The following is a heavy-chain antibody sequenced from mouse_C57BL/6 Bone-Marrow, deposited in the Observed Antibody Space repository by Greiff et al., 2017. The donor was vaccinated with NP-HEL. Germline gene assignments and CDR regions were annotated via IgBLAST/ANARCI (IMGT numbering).Heavy chain of an antibody. CDR3: ARRGLRRDWYFDV. Sequence: EVKLVESGGDLVKPGGSLKLSCAASGFTFSSYGMSWVRQTPDKRLEWVATISSGGSYTYYPDSVKGRFTISRDNAKNTLYLQMSSLKSEDTAMYYCARRGLRRDWYFDVWGTGTTVTVSS. CDR2: ISSGGSYT. CDR1: GFTFSSYG. V-gene: IGHV5-6*02. J-gene: IGHJ1*03. D-gene: IGHD2-4*01.